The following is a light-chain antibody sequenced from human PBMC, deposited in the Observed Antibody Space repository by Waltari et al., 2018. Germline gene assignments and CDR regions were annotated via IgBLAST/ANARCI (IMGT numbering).Light chain of an antibody. CDR1: QSLLHSNGYNY. Sequence: DTVMSQSPLSLPVTPGEPASISCRSSQSLLHSNGYNYLDWYLQKPGQSPQLLVYLGSSRASGVPDRFSVSGSGTDFTLKISRVEAEDVGIYYCMQALQTPYTFGQGTKLET. CDR2: LGS. J-gene: IGKJ2*01. V-gene: IGKV2-28*01. CDR3: MQALQTPYT.